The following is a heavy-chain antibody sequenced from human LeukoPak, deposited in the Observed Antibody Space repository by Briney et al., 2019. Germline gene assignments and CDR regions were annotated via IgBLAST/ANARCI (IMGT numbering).Heavy chain of an antibody. D-gene: IGHD7-27*01. CDR2: INSGGGIS. V-gene: IGHV3-48*03. J-gene: IGHJ3*02. Sequence: GGSLRLSCAASGFTFSTYEMNWVRQAPGKGLEWVSYINSGGGISYYADSVKGRFTISRDNSKNTLYLQMNSLRAEDTAIYYCARDYLGISAFDIWGQGTMVTVSS. CDR1: GFTFSTYE. CDR3: ARDYLGISAFDI.